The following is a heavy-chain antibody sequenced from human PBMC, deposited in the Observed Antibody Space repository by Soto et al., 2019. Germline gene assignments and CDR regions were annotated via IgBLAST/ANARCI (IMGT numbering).Heavy chain of an antibody. J-gene: IGHJ6*03. D-gene: IGHD3-9*01. CDR3: ARESGLRYFDWLAQPDYYYYMDV. CDR1: GFTFSDYY. V-gene: IGHV3-11*01. Sequence: PGGSLRLSCAASGFTFSDYYMSWIRQAPGKGLEWVSYISSSGSTIYYADSVKGRFTISRDNAKNSLYLQMNSLRAEDTAVYYCARESGLRYFDWLAQPDYYYYMDVWGKGTTVTVSS. CDR2: ISSSGSTI.